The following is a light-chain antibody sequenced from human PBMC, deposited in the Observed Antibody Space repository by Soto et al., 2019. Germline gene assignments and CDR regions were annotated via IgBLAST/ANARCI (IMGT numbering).Light chain of an antibody. J-gene: IGKJ3*01. CDR1: QGISSN. CDR3: LQHNTYPLT. CDR2: AVS. V-gene: IGKV1-17*03. Sequence: DIQMTQSPSAMSASVGDRVTITCRASQGISSNLVWFQQTPGKVPKRLIYAVSTLQSGVPSRFSGSGSGTEFTLTISSLQPEDFATYYCLQHNTYPLTFGPGGNVDIK.